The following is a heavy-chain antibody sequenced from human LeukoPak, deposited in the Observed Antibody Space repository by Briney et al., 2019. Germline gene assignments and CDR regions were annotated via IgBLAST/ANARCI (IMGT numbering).Heavy chain of an antibody. V-gene: IGHV3-30*18. D-gene: IGHD3-9*01. Sequence: PGGPLRLSCAASGFTFSSYGMHRVRQAPGKGLEWVAVISYDGSNKYYADSVKGRFTISRDNSKNTLYLQMNSLRAVDTAVYYCAKDSYYDILTGYSFPEGYWGQGTLVTVSS. CDR3: AKDSYYDILTGYSFPEGY. CDR1: GFTFSSYG. J-gene: IGHJ4*02. CDR2: ISYDGSNK.